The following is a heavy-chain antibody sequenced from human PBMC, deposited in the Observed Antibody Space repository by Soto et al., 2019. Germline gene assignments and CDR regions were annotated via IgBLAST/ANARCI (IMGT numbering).Heavy chain of an antibody. Sequence: EVQLVESGGGLVQPGGSLRLSCAASGFTVSSNYMSWVRQAPGKGLEWVSVIYSGGSTYYADSVKGRFTISRHNSKNALYLQMTGRRAEDTAVYYCARDGPDTAMVTNAFDIWGQGTMVTVSS. J-gene: IGHJ3*02. CDR2: IYSGGST. CDR3: ARDGPDTAMVTNAFDI. V-gene: IGHV3-53*04. CDR1: GFTVSSNY. D-gene: IGHD5-18*01.